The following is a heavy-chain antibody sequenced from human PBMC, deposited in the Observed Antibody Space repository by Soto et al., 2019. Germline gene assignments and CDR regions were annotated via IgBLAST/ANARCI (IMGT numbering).Heavy chain of an antibody. J-gene: IGHJ2*01. V-gene: IGHV3-15*07. D-gene: IGHD1-1*01. CDR2: IKSKTDGGTT. CDR1: GFTFSNAW. Sequence: GSLRLSCAASGFTFSNAWINWVRQAPGKGLEWVGRIKSKTDGGTTDFAAPVKGRFAISRDDSKNMAYLQMNSLKTEDTGIYYCIFFLMIRLPPRPTLFSTRRSSDL. CDR3: IFFLMIRLPPRPTLFSTRRSSDL.